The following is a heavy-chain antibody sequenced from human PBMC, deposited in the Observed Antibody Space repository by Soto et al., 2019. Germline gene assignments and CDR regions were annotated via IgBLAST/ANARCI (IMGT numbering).Heavy chain of an antibody. CDR3: ARGYYESSGYYQGDAVYFQH. CDR1: GGSISSGGYY. J-gene: IGHJ1*01. D-gene: IGHD3-22*01. V-gene: IGHV4-31*03. CDR2: IYYSGST. Sequence: QVQLQESGPGLVNPSQTLSLTCTVSGGSISSGGYYWSWLRQHPGKALEWIGYIYYSGSTYYNPYLQSGVNISVDASMNQFSLRVSSVTAADTAVYDCARGYYESSGYYQGDAVYFQHWGQGTLVTVSS.